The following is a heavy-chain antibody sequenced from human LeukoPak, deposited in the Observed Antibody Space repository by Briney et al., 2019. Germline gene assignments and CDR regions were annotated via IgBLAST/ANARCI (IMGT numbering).Heavy chain of an antibody. J-gene: IGHJ4*02. Sequence: SETLSLTCTVSGGSISSYYWSWIRQPPGKGLEWIAYIYYSGSTNYNPSLKSRVTISVDTSENQFSLELSSVTAADTAVYYCARVRYFDGSGYYYDFDYWDQGTLVTVSS. V-gene: IGHV4-59*08. CDR3: ARVRYFDGSGYYYDFDY. CDR1: GGSISSYY. D-gene: IGHD3-22*01. CDR2: IYYSGST.